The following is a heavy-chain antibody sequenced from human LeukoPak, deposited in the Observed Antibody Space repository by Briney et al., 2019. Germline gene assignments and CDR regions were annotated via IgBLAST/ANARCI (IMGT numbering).Heavy chain of an antibody. CDR2: ISGSGGST. CDR3: AKRAPYYFDY. J-gene: IGHJ4*02. Sequence: GGSLRLSCAASGFTFSSSGMSWVRQAPGKGLDWVSTISGSGGSTYYADSVKGRFTISRDNSKNTLYLQMNSLRAEDTALYYCAKRAPYYFDYWGQGTLVTVSS. V-gene: IGHV3-23*01. CDR1: GFTFSSSG.